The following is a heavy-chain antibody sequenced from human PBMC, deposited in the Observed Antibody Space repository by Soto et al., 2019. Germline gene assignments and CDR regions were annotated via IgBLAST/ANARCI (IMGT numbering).Heavy chain of an antibody. V-gene: IGHV1-46*01. D-gene: IGHD6-19*01. Sequence: ASVKVSCKASGYTFTSYYMHWVRQAPGQGLEWMGIINPSGGSTGYAQKFQGRVTMTRNISISTAYMELSSLRSEDTAVYYCARFRHSSGWWEPDYWGQGTLVTVSS. J-gene: IGHJ4*02. CDR2: INPSGGST. CDR3: ARFRHSSGWWEPDY. CDR1: GYTFTSYY.